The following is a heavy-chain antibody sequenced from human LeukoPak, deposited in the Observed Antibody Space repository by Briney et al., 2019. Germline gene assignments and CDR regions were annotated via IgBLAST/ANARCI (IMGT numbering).Heavy chain of an antibody. CDR3: ARDSLGMSTLDS. CDR2: IYSGGST. Sequence: GGSLRLSCAASGFTVSKNYMSWVRQAPGKGLEWVSVIYSGGSTCYADSVKGRFTISRDSSKNTLYLQMNSLRAEDTAVYYCARDSLGMSTLDSWGQGTLVTVSS. CDR1: GFTVSKNY. D-gene: IGHD5/OR15-5a*01. V-gene: IGHV3-53*01. J-gene: IGHJ4*02.